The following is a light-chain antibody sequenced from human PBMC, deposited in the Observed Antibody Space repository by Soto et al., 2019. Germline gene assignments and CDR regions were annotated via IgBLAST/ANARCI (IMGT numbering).Light chain of an antibody. CDR3: QHYYGFSRT. J-gene: IGKJ1*01. CDR1: QSISNY. Sequence: DIQMTQSPSSLSASVGDRVTITCRASQSISNYLNWYQQKPGKAPKLLIYDASSLESGVPSRFSGSGAGTEFTLTISSLQPDDFATYYCQHYYGFSRTFGQGTKVDIK. CDR2: DAS. V-gene: IGKV1-5*01.